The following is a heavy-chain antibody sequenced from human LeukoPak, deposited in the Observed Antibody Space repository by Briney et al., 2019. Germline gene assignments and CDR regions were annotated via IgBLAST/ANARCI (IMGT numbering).Heavy chain of an antibody. CDR2: LYHSGST. CDR1: GYSISSGYY. CDR3: ARTTEGGYTYDYFYYYYMDV. J-gene: IGHJ6*03. Sequence: PSETLSLTCTVSGYSISSGYYWGWIRQPPGKGLEWIGSLYHSGSTNYNPSLKSRVTISVDTSKNQFSLKLSSVTAADTAVYYCARTTEGGYTYDYFYYYYMDVWGKGTTVTISS. D-gene: IGHD5-18*01. V-gene: IGHV4-38-2*02.